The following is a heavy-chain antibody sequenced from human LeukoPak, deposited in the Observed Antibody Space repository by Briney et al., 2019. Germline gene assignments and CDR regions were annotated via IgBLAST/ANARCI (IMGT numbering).Heavy chain of an antibody. Sequence: GGSLRLSCAASGFIFSNYWMTWVRQAPGKGLEWVAHIRQDGSERHYVDSVKDRFTISRDNAKNSLDLQMDSLRAEDTAVYYCARDWGSTGYDLYDSWGQGTLVTVSS. D-gene: IGHD5-12*01. J-gene: IGHJ4*02. V-gene: IGHV3-7*01. CDR3: ARDWGSTGYDLYDS. CDR2: IRQDGSER. CDR1: GFIFSNYW.